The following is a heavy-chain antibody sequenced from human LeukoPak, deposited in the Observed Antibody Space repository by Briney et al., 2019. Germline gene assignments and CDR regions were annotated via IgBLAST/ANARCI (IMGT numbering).Heavy chain of an antibody. J-gene: IGHJ6*03. V-gene: IGHV4-59*01. CDR3: ARAVRNNYYYYYMDV. Sequence: PSETLSLTCSVSGGSIRSNYWNWIRQPPGKGLEWIGYIYHSGSTNYNPSLKSRVTISVDTSKNQFSLKLNSVTAADTAVYFCARAVRNNYYYYYMDVWGKGTTVTVSS. CDR1: GGSIRSNY. CDR2: IYHSGST.